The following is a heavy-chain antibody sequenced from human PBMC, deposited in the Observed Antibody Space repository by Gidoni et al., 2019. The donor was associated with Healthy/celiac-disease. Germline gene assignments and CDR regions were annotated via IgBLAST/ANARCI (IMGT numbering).Heavy chain of an antibody. J-gene: IGHJ4*02. Sequence: QVQLQQWGAGLLKPSETLSLTCAVYGGSFSGYYWSWIRQPPGKGLEWIGESNHSGSTNYNPSLKSRVTISVDTSKNQFSLKLSSVTAADTAVYYCARGRGYYDYVWGSYRYWIFDYWGQGTLVTVSS. V-gene: IGHV4-34*01. CDR1: GGSFSGYY. D-gene: IGHD3-16*02. CDR2: SNHSGST. CDR3: ARGRGYYDYVWGSYRYWIFDY.